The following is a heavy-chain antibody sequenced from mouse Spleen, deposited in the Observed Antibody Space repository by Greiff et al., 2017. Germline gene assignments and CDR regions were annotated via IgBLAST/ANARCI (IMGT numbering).Heavy chain of an antibody. Sequence: QVQLQQSGAELVMPGASVKLSCKASGYTFTSYWMHWVKQRPGQGLEWIGEIDPSDSYTNYNQKFKGKATLTVDKSSSTAYMQLSSLTSEDSAVYYCARDTQAYWGQGTLVTVSA. V-gene: IGHV1-69*01. D-gene: IGHD3-2*02. CDR1: GYTFTSYW. CDR2: IDPSDSYT. J-gene: IGHJ3*01. CDR3: ARDTQAY.